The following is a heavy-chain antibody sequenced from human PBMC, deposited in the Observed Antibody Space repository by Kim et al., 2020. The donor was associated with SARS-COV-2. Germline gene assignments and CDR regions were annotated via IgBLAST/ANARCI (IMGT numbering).Heavy chain of an antibody. J-gene: IGHJ5*02. D-gene: IGHD3-3*01. CDR1: GGSFSGYY. CDR2: INHSGST. Sequence: SETLSLTCAVYGGSFSGYYWSWIRQPPGKGLEWIGEINHSGSTNYNPSLKSRVTISVDTSKNQFSLKLSSVTAADTAVYYCARGRGGTIFGVVIINRNWFDPWGQGTLVTVSS. CDR3: ARGRGGTIFGVVIINRNWFDP. V-gene: IGHV4-34*01.